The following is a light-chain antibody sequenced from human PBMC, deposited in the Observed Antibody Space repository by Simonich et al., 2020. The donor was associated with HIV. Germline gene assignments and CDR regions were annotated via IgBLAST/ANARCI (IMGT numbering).Light chain of an antibody. CDR1: QSVSSSY. CDR3: QQYNNWPPWT. Sequence: EIVLTQSPGTLSLSPGERATLSCRASQSVSSSYLAWYQQKPGLAPRLLIYGASTTATGIPARFSGSGSGTEFTLTISSLQSEDFAVYYCQQYNNWPPWTFGQGTKVEIK. CDR2: GAS. V-gene: IGKV3-15*01. J-gene: IGKJ1*01.